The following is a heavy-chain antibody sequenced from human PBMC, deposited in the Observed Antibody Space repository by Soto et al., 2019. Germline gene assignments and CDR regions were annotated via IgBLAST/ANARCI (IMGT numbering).Heavy chain of an antibody. V-gene: IGHV4-59*08. J-gene: IGHJ4*02. CDR3: ARLEGLATISYYFDF. CDR1: GGSIGSYS. CDR2: IYYRGST. D-gene: IGHD3-9*01. Sequence: SETLSLTCTVSGGSIGSYSWSWIRQPPGKGLEWIGYIYYRGSTNYNPSLKTRVTISLDTSKNQFSLKLNSVTAADSAVYYCARLEGLATISYYFDFWGPGALVTVSS.